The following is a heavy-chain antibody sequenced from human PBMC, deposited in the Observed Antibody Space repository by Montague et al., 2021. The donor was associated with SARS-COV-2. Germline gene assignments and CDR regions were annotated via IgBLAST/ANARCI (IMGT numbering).Heavy chain of an antibody. V-gene: IGHV6-1*01. CDR2: TYYRSKWYN. Sequence: FSLSFSLFSLPRAAWPWLRQSPSRGLEWLGRTYYRSKWYNDYAVSVKSRITINPDTSKNQFSLQLNSVTPEDTAVYYCARDDPYCTNGVCYTGNWFDPWGQGTLVTVSS. CDR1: FSLFSLPRAA. D-gene: IGHD2-8*01. CDR3: ARDDPYCTNGVCYTGNWFDP. J-gene: IGHJ5*02.